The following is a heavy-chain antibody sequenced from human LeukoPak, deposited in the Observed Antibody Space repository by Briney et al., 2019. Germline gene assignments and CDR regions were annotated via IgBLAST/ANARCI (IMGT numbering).Heavy chain of an antibody. CDR3: ARDQGYSYGFFDY. Sequence: PSETLSLTCTVSGYSITSDYYWGWVRQPPGKGLEWIGYIYYSGSTNYNPSLKSRVTISVDTSKNQFSLKLSSVTAADTAVYYCARDQGYSYGFFDYWGQGTLVTVSS. J-gene: IGHJ4*02. CDR1: GYSITSDYY. CDR2: IYYSGST. D-gene: IGHD5-18*01. V-gene: IGHV4-61*01.